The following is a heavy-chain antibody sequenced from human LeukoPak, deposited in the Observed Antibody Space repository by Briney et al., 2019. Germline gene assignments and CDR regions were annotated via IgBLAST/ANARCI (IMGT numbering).Heavy chain of an antibody. CDR2: ITTSDGNT. D-gene: IGHD1-26*01. Sequence: GGSLRLSCAASGFTVSSNYMSWVRQAPGKGLEWVSTITTSDGNTYYADSVKGRFTVSRDNSKNTLYLQMNSLRAEDTAVYYCAKGGDDYYYYFYYGMDVWGQGTTVTVSS. V-gene: IGHV3-23*01. CDR3: AKGGDDYYYYFYYGMDV. J-gene: IGHJ6*02. CDR1: GFTVSSNY.